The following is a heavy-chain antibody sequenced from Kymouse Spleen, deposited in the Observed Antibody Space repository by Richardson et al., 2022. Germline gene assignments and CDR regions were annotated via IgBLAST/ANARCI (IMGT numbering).Heavy chain of an antibody. CDR2: INHSGST. CDR1: GGSFSGYY. J-gene: IGHJ4*02. D-gene: IGHD3-10*01. Sequence: QVQLQQWGAGLLKPSETLSLTCAVYGGSFSGYYWSWIRQPPGKGLEWIGEINHSGSTNYNPSLKSRVTISVDTSKNQFSLKLSSVTAADTAVYYCARKGMVRGALDYWGQGTLVTVSS. CDR3: ARKGMVRGALDY. V-gene: IGHV4-34*01.